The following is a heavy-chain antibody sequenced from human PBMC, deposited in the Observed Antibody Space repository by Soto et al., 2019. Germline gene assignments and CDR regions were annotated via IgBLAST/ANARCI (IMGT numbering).Heavy chain of an antibody. V-gene: IGHV3-30*18. CDR2: ISYDGNVA. D-gene: IGHD1-1*01. CDR3: AKEGPITNWYFDY. CDR1: GFTFSNYG. Sequence: VPLVESGGGVVQPGRSLRLSCAASGFTFSNYGMHWVRQAPGKGLEWVIVISYDGNVAYYADSVKGRFTISRDNSKSTLYLQMNSLRTEDTAMYYCAKEGPITNWYFDYWGEGTLVTVSS. J-gene: IGHJ4*02.